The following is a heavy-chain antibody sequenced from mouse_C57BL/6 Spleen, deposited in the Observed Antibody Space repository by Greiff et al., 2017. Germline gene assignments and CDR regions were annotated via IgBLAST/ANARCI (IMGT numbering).Heavy chain of an antibody. V-gene: IGHV3-6*01. D-gene: IGHD2-5*01. J-gene: IGHJ2*01. CDR1: GYSITSGYY. Sequence: EVKLQESGPGLVKPSQSLSLTCSVTGYSITSGYYWNWIRQFPGNKLEWMGYISYDGSNNYNPSLKNRISITRDTSKNQFFLKLNSVTTEDTATYYCARVEGYSNSYYFDYWGQGTTLTVSS. CDR3: ARVEGYSNSYYFDY. CDR2: ISYDGSN.